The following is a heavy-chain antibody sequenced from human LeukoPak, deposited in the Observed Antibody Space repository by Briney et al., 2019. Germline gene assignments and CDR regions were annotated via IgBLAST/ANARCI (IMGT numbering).Heavy chain of an antibody. D-gene: IGHD3-10*01. CDR3: AKEKTRGYNIDASYI. J-gene: IGHJ3*02. Sequence: GGSLRLSCAASGFTFSNYAMSWVRQAPGRGLEWVSAISGSGGSSYSADSVKGRFIISRDNSKNTLYLQMNSLRAEDTAVFYGAKEKTRGYNIDASYIWGQGTMVTVSS. V-gene: IGHV3-23*01. CDR1: GFTFSNYA. CDR2: ISGSGGSS.